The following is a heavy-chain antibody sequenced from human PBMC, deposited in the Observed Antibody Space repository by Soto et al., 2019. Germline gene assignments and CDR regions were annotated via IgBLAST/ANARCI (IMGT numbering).Heavy chain of an antibody. CDR3: ARDLAAGDH. Sequence: QVQLVQSGAEVKKPGASVKVSCRASGYTFINYYIHWVRQAPGQGLEWLAIINPTSGSTNYAQKFQGRGTLTMDTSTSTVYMELSGLRSDDTAVFYGARDLAAGDHWGQGTLGTVYS. CDR1: GYTFINYY. J-gene: IGHJ4*02. D-gene: IGHD6-13*01. V-gene: IGHV1-46*01. CDR2: INPTSGST.